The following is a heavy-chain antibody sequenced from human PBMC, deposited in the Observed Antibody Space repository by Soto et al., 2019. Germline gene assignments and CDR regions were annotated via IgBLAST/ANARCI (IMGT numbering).Heavy chain of an antibody. CDR3: ARDDYYDSNNWFDP. V-gene: IGHV4-4*07. CDR1: GVSIKTYY. CDR2: IYTTGSA. D-gene: IGHD3-9*01. Sequence: SATLPLTCAVSGVSIKTYYWSWIRKPSGKGLEWIGRIYTTGSANHNPSLKSRVTMSVDTSKKQVSLKLTSVTAADAGVYYCARDDYYDSNNWFDPWGQGILVTVS. J-gene: IGHJ5*02.